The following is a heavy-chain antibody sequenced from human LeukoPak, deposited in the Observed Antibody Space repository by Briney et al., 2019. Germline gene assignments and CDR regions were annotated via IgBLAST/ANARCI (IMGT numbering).Heavy chain of an antibody. D-gene: IGHD1-7*01. CDR2: MNPNSGNT. J-gene: IGHJ6*03. V-gene: IGHV1-8*01. Sequence: ASVKVSCKASGYTFTSYDINWVRRATGQGLEWMGWMNPNSGNTGYAQKFQGRVTMTRNTSISTAYMELSSLRSEDTAVYYCARARRITGTITFYYMDVWGKGTTVTVSS. CDR3: ARARRITGTITFYYMDV. CDR1: GYTFTSYD.